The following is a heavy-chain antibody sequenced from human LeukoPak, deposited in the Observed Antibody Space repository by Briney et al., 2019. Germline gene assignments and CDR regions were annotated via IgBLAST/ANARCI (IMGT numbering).Heavy chain of an antibody. CDR1: GFTFSSYS. J-gene: IGHJ4*02. Sequence: PGRSLRLSCAASGFTFSSYSMNWVRQAPGKGLEWVSSISSSSSYIYYADSMKGRFTISRDNAKNSLYLQMNNLRAEDTAVYYCARVVPAGHIDYWGQGTLVTVSS. D-gene: IGHD2-2*01. V-gene: IGHV3-21*01. CDR2: ISSSSSYI. CDR3: ARVVPAGHIDY.